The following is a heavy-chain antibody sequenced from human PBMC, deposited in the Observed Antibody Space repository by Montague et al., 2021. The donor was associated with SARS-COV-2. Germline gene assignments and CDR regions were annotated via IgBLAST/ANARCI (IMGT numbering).Heavy chain of an antibody. D-gene: IGHD3-22*01. CDR3: ARDTDYYDLAAGYYYGMDV. CDR1: GGSISSYY. CDR2: IYYSGST. J-gene: IGHJ6*02. V-gene: IGHV4-59*01. Sequence: SETLSLTCTVSGGSISSYYWSWIRQPPGKGLEWIGYIYYSGSTNYNPSLKSRVTISVGTSKNQFSLKLSSVTAADTAVYYCARDTDYYDLAAGYYYGMDVWGQGTTVTVSS.